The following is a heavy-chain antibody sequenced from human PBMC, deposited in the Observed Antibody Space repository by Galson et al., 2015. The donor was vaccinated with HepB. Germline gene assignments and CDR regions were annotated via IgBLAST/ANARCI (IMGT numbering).Heavy chain of an antibody. J-gene: IGHJ4*02. CDR1: GFSFSDYW. D-gene: IGHD3-10*01. CDR3: VRDRTYKGGNFFDF. Sequence: SLRLSCAASGFSFSDYWMSWIRQAPGKRPEWVANIRYDEYEYYYADFVRGRFTISRDNARNSVFLQMSILRRDDTAIYYCVRDRTYKGGNFFDFWGQGALVTVSS. V-gene: IGHV3-7*03. CDR2: IRYDEYEY.